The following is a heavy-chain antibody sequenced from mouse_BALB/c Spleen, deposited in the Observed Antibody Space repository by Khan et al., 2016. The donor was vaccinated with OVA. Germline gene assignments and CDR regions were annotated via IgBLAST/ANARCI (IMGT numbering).Heavy chain of an antibody. CDR2: ISGDSNTI. J-gene: IGHJ2*01. CDR1: GFTFSSYG. D-gene: IGHD1-1*01. V-gene: IGHV5-17*02. CDR3: ATSYFYGSYCDY. Sequence: EVELVESGGGLVQPGGSRKLSCGASGFTFSSYGMHWVRQAPEKGLEWVAYISGDSNTIYYADTVKGRFTISRDNPKKTLFLQMTSLMSEDTARYLFATSYFYGSYCDYWGPGTTLTVSS.